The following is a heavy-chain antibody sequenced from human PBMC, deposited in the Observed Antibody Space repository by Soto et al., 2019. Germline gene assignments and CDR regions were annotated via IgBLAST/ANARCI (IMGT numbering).Heavy chain of an antibody. CDR3: GRDRGYSSFDY. Sequence: GGSLRLSCVASGFTFTNYWMSWVRQPPGKGLEWVANMKPDGGEINYVDSVKGRFAISRDNAKNLMYLQMNSLSVEDTAVYYCGRDRGYSSFDYWGQGTPVTVSS. D-gene: IGHD4-4*01. V-gene: IGHV3-7*03. J-gene: IGHJ4*02. CDR1: GFTFTNYW. CDR2: MKPDGGEI.